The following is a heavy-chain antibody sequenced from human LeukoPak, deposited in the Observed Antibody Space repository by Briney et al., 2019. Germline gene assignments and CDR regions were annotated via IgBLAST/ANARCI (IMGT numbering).Heavy chain of an antibody. V-gene: IGHV3-74*01. CDR1: GFTFSSHW. D-gene: IGHD2/OR15-2a*01. CDR3: AKSCNSGNCYYNY. J-gene: IGHJ4*02. Sequence: GGSLRLSCAASGFTFSSHWMHWVRQAPGKGLVWVSRINSDGSSISYADSVKGRFTISRDNAKNTLYLQMNSLRADDTVIYYCAKSCNSGNCYYNYWGQGTLVTVSS. CDR2: INSDGSSI.